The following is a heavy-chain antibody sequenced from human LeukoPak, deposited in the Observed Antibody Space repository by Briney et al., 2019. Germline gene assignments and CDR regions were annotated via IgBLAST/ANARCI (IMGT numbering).Heavy chain of an antibody. CDR1: GFTFSNYA. Sequence: GGSLRLSCPASGFTFSNYAMHWVRQAPGKGLEYVSDISSNGGITYYADSVKGRFTVSRDNSKNMLYLQMNSLRAEDTAVYYCVKDKYPVVVAATLDYWGQGILVTVSS. J-gene: IGHJ4*02. V-gene: IGHV3-64D*09. CDR3: VKDKYPVVVAATLDY. D-gene: IGHD2-15*01. CDR2: ISSNGGIT.